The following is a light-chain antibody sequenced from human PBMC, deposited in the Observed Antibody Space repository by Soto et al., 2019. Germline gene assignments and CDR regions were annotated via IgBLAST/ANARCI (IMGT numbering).Light chain of an antibody. CDR3: QQRSNWPPLT. V-gene: IGKV3-11*01. CDR2: DAS. J-gene: IGKJ1*01. Sequence: EIVLTQSPATLSLSPGERATLSCRASQSVSSYLAWYRQKPGQAPRLLLYDASNRATGIPARFSCSGSGTDFALTISSLEPEDFAVYYCQQRSNWPPLTVGQGTKVEIK. CDR1: QSVSSY.